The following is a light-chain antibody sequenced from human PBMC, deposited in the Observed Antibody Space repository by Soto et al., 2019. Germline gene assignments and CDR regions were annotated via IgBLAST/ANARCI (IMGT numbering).Light chain of an antibody. CDR2: DAS. J-gene: IGKJ2*01. CDR3: QQYNTLPYT. V-gene: IGKV1-33*01. CDR1: QAISKY. Sequence: DIQMTQSPSSLSASLGDRVTITCQASQAISKYLHWYHQRPGKAPLLVIYDASILEAGATSRFSGGGSGTSFTQTNSSLQPEDSRTYFCQQYNTLPYTFGQGTKLDIK.